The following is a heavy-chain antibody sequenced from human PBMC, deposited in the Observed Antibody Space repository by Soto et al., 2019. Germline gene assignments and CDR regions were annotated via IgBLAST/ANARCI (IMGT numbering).Heavy chain of an antibody. CDR2: ISSSSSTL. J-gene: IGHJ2*01. CDR3: ARDGPRGYYDSSGYSNWYFDL. D-gene: IGHD3-22*01. Sequence: PGGSLRLSCEASGFILSNYFMHWVRQTQGTGLEWVSYISSSSSTLYYADSVKGRFTVSRDNAKNSLYLQMNSLRAEDTAVYYCARDGPRGYYDSSGYSNWYFDLWGRGTLVTVSS. V-gene: IGHV3-48*01. CDR1: GFILSNYF.